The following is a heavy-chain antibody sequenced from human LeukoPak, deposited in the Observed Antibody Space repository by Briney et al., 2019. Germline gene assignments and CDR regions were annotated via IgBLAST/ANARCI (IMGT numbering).Heavy chain of an antibody. CDR3: ARGQRREAFDI. CDR1: GGSISSGGYY. V-gene: IGHV4-30-2*01. D-gene: IGHD6-25*01. J-gene: IGHJ3*02. CDR2: IYHSGST. Sequence: SETLSLTCTVSGGSISSGGYYWSRIRQPPGKGLEWIGYIYHSGSTYYNPSLKSRVTISVDRSKNQFSLKLSSVTAADTAVYYCARGQRREAFDIWGQGTMVTVSS.